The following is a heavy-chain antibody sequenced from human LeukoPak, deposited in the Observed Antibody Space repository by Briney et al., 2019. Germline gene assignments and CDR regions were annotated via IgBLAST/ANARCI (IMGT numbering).Heavy chain of an antibody. Sequence: GGSLRLSCVASGFTFSSYGMHWVRRAPGKGLEWVAVISYDGSNKYYADSVKGRFTISRDNSKNTLYLQMNSLRAEDTAVYYCAKQRAGRYDILTGYYRPHYFDYWGQGTLVTVSS. D-gene: IGHD3-9*01. J-gene: IGHJ4*02. CDR3: AKQRAGRYDILTGYYRPHYFDY. CDR1: GFTFSSYG. V-gene: IGHV3-30*18. CDR2: ISYDGSNK.